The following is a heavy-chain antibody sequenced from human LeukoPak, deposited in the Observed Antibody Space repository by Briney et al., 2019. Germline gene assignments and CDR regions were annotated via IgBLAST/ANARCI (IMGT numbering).Heavy chain of an antibody. CDR1: GFPFDDYG. J-gene: IGHJ1*01. D-gene: IGHD3-22*01. CDR2: ISWNSGII. V-gene: IGHV3-9*01. CDR3: ARDHYDSSGYYYVGSEYFQH. Sequence: PGRSLRLSCVASGFPFDDYGMFWVRQSPGKGLEWVSSISWNSGIIDYADSVKGRFTISRDNAKNSLYLQMNSLRAEDTAVYYCARDHYDSSGYYYVGSEYFQHWGQGTLVTVSS.